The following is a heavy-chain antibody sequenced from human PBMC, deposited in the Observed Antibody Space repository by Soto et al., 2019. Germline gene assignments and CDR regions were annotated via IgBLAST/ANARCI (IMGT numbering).Heavy chain of an antibody. V-gene: IGHV1-69*02. CDR2: IIPILGIA. Sequence: QVQLVQSGAEVKKPGSSVKVSCKASGGTFSSYTISWVRQAPGQGLEWMGRIIPILGIANYAQKFQGRVTITADKSTSTAYMELSSLRSEDTAVYYCASVSGITMVREPNSDYYYYGMDVWGQGTTVTVSS. D-gene: IGHD3-10*01. J-gene: IGHJ6*02. CDR1: GGTFSSYT. CDR3: ASVSGITMVREPNSDYYYYGMDV.